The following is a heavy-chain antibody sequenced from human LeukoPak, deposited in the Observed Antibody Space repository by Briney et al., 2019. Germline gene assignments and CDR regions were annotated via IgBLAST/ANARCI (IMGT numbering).Heavy chain of an antibody. CDR2: TSSSDSGK. J-gene: IGHJ6*03. V-gene: IGHV3-23*01. CDR3: ARDSPYSLRSYYYYYYMDV. CDR1: GFTLSSYA. Sequence: GGSLRLSCVVSGFTLSSYAMSWVRQAPGKGLEWVAATSSSDSGKYHADSVRGRFTISRDNSKNTLYLQMNSLRAEDTAVYYCARDSPYSLRSYYYYYYMDVWGKGTTVTVSS. D-gene: IGHD5-18*01.